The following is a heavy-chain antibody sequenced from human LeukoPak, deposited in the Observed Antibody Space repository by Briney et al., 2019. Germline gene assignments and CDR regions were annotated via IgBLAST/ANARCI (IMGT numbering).Heavy chain of an antibody. CDR3: ARVPFTAADDRSYYYYGMDV. CDR2: IIPIFGTT. V-gene: IGHV1-69*13. CDR1: GGTFSSCA. D-gene: IGHD6-13*01. J-gene: IGHJ6*02. Sequence: SVKVSCKASGGTFSSCAISWVRQAPGQGLEWMGGIIPIFGTTSYAQKFQGRVAITADESTSTAYMELSSLRSEDTAVYYCARVPFTAADDRSYYYYGMDVWGQGTTVTVSS.